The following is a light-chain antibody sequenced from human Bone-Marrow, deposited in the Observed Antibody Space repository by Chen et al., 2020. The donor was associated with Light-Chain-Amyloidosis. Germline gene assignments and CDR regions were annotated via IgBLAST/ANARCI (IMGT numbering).Light chain of an antibody. CDR3: MQAVEAPT. V-gene: IGKV2-28*01. Sequence: DIVMTQSPLSLPVTPGEPASISCRSSQSLLHSNGNNYVDWYLQKPGQSPQLLIYLGSNRASGVPDRFSGSGSGTDFTLKISRVEAEDVGVYYCMQAVEAPTFGQGIKLEIK. J-gene: IGKJ2*01. CDR2: LGS. CDR1: QSLLHSNGNNY.